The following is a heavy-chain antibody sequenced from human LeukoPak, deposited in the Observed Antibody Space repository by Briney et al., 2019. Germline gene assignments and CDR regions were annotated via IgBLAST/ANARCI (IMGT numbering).Heavy chain of an antibody. V-gene: IGHV3-23*01. Sequence: GGSLRLSCAASGFTFSSYAMSWVRQAPGKGLEWVSAISGSGGSTYYADSVKGRFTISRDNSKNTLYLQMNSPRAEDTAVYYCAKDITYCGGDCYFGYFQHWGQGTLVTVSS. J-gene: IGHJ1*01. CDR3: AKDITYCGGDCYFGYFQH. CDR2: ISGSGGST. CDR1: GFTFSSYA. D-gene: IGHD2-21*01.